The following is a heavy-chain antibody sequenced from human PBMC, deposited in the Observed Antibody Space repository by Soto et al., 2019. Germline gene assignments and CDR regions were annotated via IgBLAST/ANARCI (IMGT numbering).Heavy chain of an antibody. CDR3: HGSGY. CDR2: IYSGGTT. V-gene: IGHV3-53*01. Sequence: EVQVVESGGGLIQPGGSLRLSCEVSGFSVTANYMSWVRQAPGKGLEWVSVIYSGGTTYYVDSVKGRFSISRDISKNTLYLQMNSLIAEDTAVYYCHGSGYWGQGTLVTVSS. J-gene: IGHJ4*02. CDR1: GFSVTANY. D-gene: IGHD5-12*01.